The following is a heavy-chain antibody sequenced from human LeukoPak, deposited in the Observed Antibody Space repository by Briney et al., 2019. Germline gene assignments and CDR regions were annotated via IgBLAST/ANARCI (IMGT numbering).Heavy chain of an antibody. CDR2: IYTSGST. CDR1: GGSISSGSYY. D-gene: IGHD2-2*02. CDR3: ARVSTEDCSSTSCYKGHYYYYYYMDV. V-gene: IGHV4-61*02. J-gene: IGHJ6*03. Sequence: SETLSLTCTVSGGSISSGSYYWSWIRQPAGKGLEWIGRIYTSGSTNYNPSLKSRVTISVDTSKNQFSLKLSSVTAADTAVYYCARVSTEDCSSTSCYKGHYYYYYYMDVWGKGTTVTVSS.